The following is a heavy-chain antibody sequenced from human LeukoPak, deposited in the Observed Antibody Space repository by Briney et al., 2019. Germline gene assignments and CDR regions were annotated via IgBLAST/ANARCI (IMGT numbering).Heavy chain of an antibody. J-gene: IGHJ3*02. CDR1: GGSFSGYY. D-gene: IGHD3-22*01. CDR3: ARDKHDSSGYQDAFDI. V-gene: IGHV4-34*01. Sequence: NTSETLSLTCAVYGGSFSGYYWSWIRQPPGKGLEWIGEINHSGSTNYNPSLKSRVTISVDTSKNQFSLKLSSVTAADTAVYYCARDKHDSSGYQDAFDIWGQGTMVTVSS. CDR2: INHSGST.